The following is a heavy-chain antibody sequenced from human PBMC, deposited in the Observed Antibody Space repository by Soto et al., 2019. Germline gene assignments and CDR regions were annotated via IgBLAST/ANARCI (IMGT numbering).Heavy chain of an antibody. J-gene: IGHJ4*02. CDR2: ISYDGSNK. CDR3: ARDRGWELLLFFDY. V-gene: IGHV3-30-3*01. D-gene: IGHD1-26*01. Sequence: QVQLVESGGGVVQPGRSLRLSCAASGFTFSSYAMHWVRQAPGKGLEWVAVISYDGSNKYYADSVKGRFTISRDNSKNVMYLQMNSLRAEDTAVYYCARDRGWELLLFFDYWGQGTLVAVSS. CDR1: GFTFSSYA.